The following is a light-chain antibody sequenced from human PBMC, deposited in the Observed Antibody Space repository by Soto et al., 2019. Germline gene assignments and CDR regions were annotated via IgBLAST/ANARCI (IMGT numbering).Light chain of an antibody. V-gene: IGKV3-11*01. CDR3: QQCNNWPPIT. J-gene: IGKJ5*01. CDR1: QSVVKC. Sequence: EIVWTQSPATLSLSPGERATLSCRASQSVVKCLAWYQQKPGQVPRLLIYDVSSRAPGIPARFSGSGSGTDFTLTISSLEPEDFGVYYCQQCNNWPPITFGQGTRLEIK. CDR2: DVS.